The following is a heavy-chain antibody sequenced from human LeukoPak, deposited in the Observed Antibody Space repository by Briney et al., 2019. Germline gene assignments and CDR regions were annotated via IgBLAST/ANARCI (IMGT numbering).Heavy chain of an antibody. D-gene: IGHD2-15*01. V-gene: IGHV1-2*02. J-gene: IGHJ6*03. CDR1: GYTFTGYY. CDR2: INPNSGGT. Sequence: ASVKVSCKASGYTFTGYYKHWVRQAPGQGLEWMGWINPNSGGTNYAQKFQGRVTMTRDTSVSTAYMELSRLRSDDTAVYYCARGEEVDYYYYYYMDVWGKGTTVTVSS. CDR3: ARGEEVDYYYYYYMDV.